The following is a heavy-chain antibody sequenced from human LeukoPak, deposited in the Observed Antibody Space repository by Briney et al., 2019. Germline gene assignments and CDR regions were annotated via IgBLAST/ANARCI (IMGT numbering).Heavy chain of an antibody. Sequence: PSETLSLTCTVSGGSISSYYWSWIRQPPGKGLEWIGHIYHSGSTNYNPSLKSRVTISVDTSKNQFSLKLSSETAADTAVYYCARVRDYSNVDYWGQGTLVTVSS. CDR2: IYHSGST. V-gene: IGHV4-59*12. J-gene: IGHJ4*02. CDR1: GGSISSYY. D-gene: IGHD6-13*01. CDR3: ARVRDYSNVDY.